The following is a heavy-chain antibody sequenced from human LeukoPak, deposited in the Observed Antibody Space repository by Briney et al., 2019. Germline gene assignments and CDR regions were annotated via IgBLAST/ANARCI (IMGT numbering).Heavy chain of an antibody. CDR2: IKPDGSDE. V-gene: IGHV3-7*01. Sequence: PGGSLRLSCAASGFTFGSNWMTWVRQAPEKGLEWVAKIKPDGSDEGYVDSVKGRFTISRGNAKNLLYLQMTGLRAEDTAVYYCARNTVAAAGDSWGQGTLVTVSS. CDR3: ARNTVAAAGDS. D-gene: IGHD6-13*01. J-gene: IGHJ4*02. CDR1: GFTFGSNW.